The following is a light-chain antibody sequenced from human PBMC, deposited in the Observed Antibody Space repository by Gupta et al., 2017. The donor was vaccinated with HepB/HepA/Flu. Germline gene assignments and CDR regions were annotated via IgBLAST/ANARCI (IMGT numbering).Light chain of an antibody. J-gene: IGLJ3*02. V-gene: IGLV2-14*01. Sequence: QSALTQPASVSGSPGQSITISCTGTSSDVGGYNDFSWYQQHPGKAPKLMIYDVSNRPSGVSNRFSGSKSGNTASLTISGLQAEDEADYYCSSYTRSHTVVFGGGTKLTVL. CDR3: SSYTRSHTVV. CDR1: SSDVGGYND. CDR2: DVS.